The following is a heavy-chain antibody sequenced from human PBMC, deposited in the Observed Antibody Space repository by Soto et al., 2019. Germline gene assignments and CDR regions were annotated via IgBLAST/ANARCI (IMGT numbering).Heavy chain of an antibody. CDR1: GFTFSSYA. J-gene: IGHJ4*02. CDR3: ARLGATNPLDY. V-gene: IGHV3-30-3*01. D-gene: IGHD1-26*01. CDR2: ISYDGSNK. Sequence: QVQLVESGGGVVQPGRSLRLSCAASGFTFSSYAMHWVRQAPGKGLEWVAVISYDGSNKYYADSVKGRFTISRDNAKNTLYLQMHSLRAEDTAVYYCARLGATNPLDYWGQGTLVTVSS.